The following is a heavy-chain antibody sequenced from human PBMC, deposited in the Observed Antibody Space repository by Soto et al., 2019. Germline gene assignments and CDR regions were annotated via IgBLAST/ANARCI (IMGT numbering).Heavy chain of an antibody. CDR1: GYTFTSYG. J-gene: IGHJ5*02. CDR2: ISAYNGNT. Sequence: ASVKVSCKASGYTFTSYGISWVRQAPGQGLEWMGWISAYNGNTNYAQKLQGRVTMTTDKSTSTAYMELRSLRSDDTAVYYCAREAAIFGGSLGFDPWGQGTLVTVSS. V-gene: IGHV1-18*01. D-gene: IGHD3-3*01. CDR3: AREAAIFGGSLGFDP.